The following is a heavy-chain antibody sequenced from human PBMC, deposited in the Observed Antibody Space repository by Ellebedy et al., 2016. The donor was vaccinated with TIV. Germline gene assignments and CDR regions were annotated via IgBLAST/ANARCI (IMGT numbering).Heavy chain of an antibody. Sequence: GESLKISCAASGSTFNSYSLNWVRQAPGKGLEWVSSISSSSSHIYYADSVRGRFPISRDNPKNSLYLQMNSLRVEDTAVYYCARGACMLLSCRSGYGMDVWGQGTTVTVSS. CDR2: ISSSSSHI. J-gene: IGHJ6*02. D-gene: IGHD2-8*01. V-gene: IGHV3-21*01. CDR1: GSTFNSYS. CDR3: ARGACMLLSCRSGYGMDV.